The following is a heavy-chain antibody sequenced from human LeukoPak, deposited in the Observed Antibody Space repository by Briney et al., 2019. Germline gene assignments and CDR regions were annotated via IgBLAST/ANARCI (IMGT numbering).Heavy chain of an antibody. J-gene: IGHJ4*02. D-gene: IGHD5-18*01. V-gene: IGHV3-23*01. Sequence: GGSLRLSCAASGFTFSSYGMHWVRQAPGKGLEWVSIISGNSVNTYYADSVKGRFTISRDNSKNTLYLQMTSLRAEDTAVYYCSKRDGYRYGLDYWGQGTLLTVSS. CDR2: ISGNSVNT. CDR3: SKRDGYRYGLDY. CDR1: GFTFSSYG.